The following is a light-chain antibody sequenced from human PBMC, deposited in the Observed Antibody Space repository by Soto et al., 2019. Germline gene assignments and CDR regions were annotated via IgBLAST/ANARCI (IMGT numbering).Light chain of an antibody. Sequence: QSALTQPASVSGSPGQSITISCTGTTTDVGGYDYVSWFQQYPEKAPKLIISEVTNRPSGISIRFSGSKSGNTASLTISGLQPEDEADYYCISYTSIGTLVFGAGTQLTVL. CDR3: ISYTSIGTLV. CDR1: TTDVGGYDY. V-gene: IGLV2-14*01. CDR2: EVT. J-gene: IGLJ2*01.